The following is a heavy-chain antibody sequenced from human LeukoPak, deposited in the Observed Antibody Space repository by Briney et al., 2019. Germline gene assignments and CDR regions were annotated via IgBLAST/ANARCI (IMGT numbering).Heavy chain of an antibody. CDR3: ARRRHANNGVDV. CDR2: TYYRSKWNY. J-gene: IGHJ6*02. Sequence: SQTLSLTCAISGDSVSTTTSIWNWIRQSPSRGLEWLGRTYYRSKWNYDYADSVKSRITISPNTSENQFSLQLQFVTPEDSAVYYCARRRHANNGVDVWGQGTTVTVSS. CDR1: GDSVSTTTSI. V-gene: IGHV6-1*01.